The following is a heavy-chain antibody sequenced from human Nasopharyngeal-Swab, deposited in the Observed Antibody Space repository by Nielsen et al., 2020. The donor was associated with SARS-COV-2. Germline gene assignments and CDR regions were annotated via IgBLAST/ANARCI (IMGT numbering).Heavy chain of an antibody. Sequence: GGSLRLSCKGSGYSFTSYWIGWVRQMPGKGLEWMGIIYPGDSDTRYSPSFQGQVTISADKSISTAYLQWSSLKASDTAMYYCARLVAVAGGGGGGADYWGQGTLVTVYS. J-gene: IGHJ4*02. V-gene: IGHV5-51*01. CDR2: IYPGDSDT. D-gene: IGHD6-19*01. CDR1: GYSFTSYW. CDR3: ARLVAVAGGGGGGADY.